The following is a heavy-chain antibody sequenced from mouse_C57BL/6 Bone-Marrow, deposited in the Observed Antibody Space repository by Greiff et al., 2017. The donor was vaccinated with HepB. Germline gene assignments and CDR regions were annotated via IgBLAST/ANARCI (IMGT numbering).Heavy chain of an antibody. V-gene: IGHV5-6*02. Sequence: EVKLVESGGDLVKPGGSLKLSCAASGFTFSSYGMSWVRQTPDKRLEWVATISSGGSYTYYPDSVKGRFTISRDNAKNTLYLQMSSLKSEDTAMYYCARHDDYDGAWFAYWGQGTLVTVSA. J-gene: IGHJ3*01. CDR2: ISSGGSYT. CDR3: ARHDDYDGAWFAY. D-gene: IGHD2-4*01. CDR1: GFTFSSYG.